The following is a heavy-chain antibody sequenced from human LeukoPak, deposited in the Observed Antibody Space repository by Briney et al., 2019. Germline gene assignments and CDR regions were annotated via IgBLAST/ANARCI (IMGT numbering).Heavy chain of an antibody. CDR2: LYYSGST. J-gene: IGHJ4*02. Sequence: SETLSLTCTVSGGSLSSSSYYWGWIRQPPGKGLEWIGSLYYSGSTHYNPSLKSRVTISVDTSKNQFSLKLSSVTAADTAVYYCANSANYGGNSGFFDYWGQGTLVTVSS. V-gene: IGHV4-39*01. D-gene: IGHD4-23*01. CDR1: GGSLSSSSYY. CDR3: ANSANYGGNSGFFDY.